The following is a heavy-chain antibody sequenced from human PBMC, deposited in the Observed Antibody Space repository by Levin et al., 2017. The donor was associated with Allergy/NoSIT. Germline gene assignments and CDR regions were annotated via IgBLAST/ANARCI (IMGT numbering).Heavy chain of an antibody. Sequence: SETLSLTCTVSGGSISSSSYYWGWIRQPPGKGLEWIGSIYYSGSTYYNPSLKSRVTISVDTSKNQFSLKLSSVTAADTAVYYCARVRSIAVAGDYFDYWGQGTLVTVSS. V-gene: IGHV4-39*01. CDR1: GGSISSSSYY. D-gene: IGHD6-19*01. CDR3: ARVRSIAVAGDYFDY. J-gene: IGHJ4*02. CDR2: IYYSGST.